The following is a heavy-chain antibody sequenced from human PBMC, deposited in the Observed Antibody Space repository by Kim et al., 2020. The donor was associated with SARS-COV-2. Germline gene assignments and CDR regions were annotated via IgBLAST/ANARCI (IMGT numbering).Heavy chain of an antibody. J-gene: IGHJ4*02. CDR2: ISYSGST. V-gene: IGHV4-39*01. CDR1: GASIRSSGYF. D-gene: IGHD6-19*01. CDR3: ANPPPGIAVANFDY. Sequence: SETLSLTCTVSGASIRSSGYFWGWIRQPPGKGLEWIGSISYSGSTYYNPSLKSRVTISGDTSQNQFSLRLNSVTAADTAVYFCANPPPGIAVANFDYWGQGSRVTVSS.